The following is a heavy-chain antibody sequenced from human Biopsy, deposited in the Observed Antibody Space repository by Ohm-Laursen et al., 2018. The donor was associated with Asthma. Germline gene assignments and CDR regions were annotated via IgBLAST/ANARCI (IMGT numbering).Heavy chain of an antibody. D-gene: IGHD3-16*01. CDR3: ARVQKSPGDRWFDP. CDR2: INPNGGAT. CDR1: AYTFIGYH. J-gene: IGHJ5*02. Sequence: ASVKVSCKASAYTFIGYHLHWVRQAPGEGLEWMGRINPNGGATIYVQKLQGRVTMTRDTSISTAYMELSRLTSDDTAVYYCARVQKSPGDRWFDPWGQGTLVTVSS. V-gene: IGHV1-2*06.